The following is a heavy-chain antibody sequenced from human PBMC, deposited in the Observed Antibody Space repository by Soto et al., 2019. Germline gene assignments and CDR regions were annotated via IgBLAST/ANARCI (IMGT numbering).Heavy chain of an antibody. V-gene: IGHV1-3*01. J-gene: IGHJ4*02. CDR3: ARFIGGLYYFDY. CDR2: INAGNGNT. CDR1: GYTFTSYA. D-gene: IGHD3-16*01. Sequence: GASVKVSCKASGYTFTSYAMHWVRQAPGQRLEWMGWINAGNGNTKYSQKFQGRVTITRDTSASTAYMELSSLRSEDTAVYYCARFIGGLYYFDYWGQGTLVTVSS.